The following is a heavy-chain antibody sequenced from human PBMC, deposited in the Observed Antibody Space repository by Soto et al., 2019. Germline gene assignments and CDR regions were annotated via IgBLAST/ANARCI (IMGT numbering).Heavy chain of an antibody. CDR3: ASSTVAARRVYYFDY. CDR2: IYYSGST. J-gene: IGHJ4*02. Sequence: SETLSLTCTVSGGSISSYYWSWIRQPPGKGLEWIGYIYYSGSTNYNPSLKSRVTISVDTSKNQFSLKLSSVTAADTAVYYCASSTVAARRVYYFDYWGQGTLVTVSS. D-gene: IGHD6-6*01. V-gene: IGHV4-59*01. CDR1: GGSISSYY.